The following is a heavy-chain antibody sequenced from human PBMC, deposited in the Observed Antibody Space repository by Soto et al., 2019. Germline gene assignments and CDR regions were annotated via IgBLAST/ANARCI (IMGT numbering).Heavy chain of an antibody. CDR2: IYSAGSA. CDR3: ARDRECSSSAWYYYYGMDV. J-gene: IGHJ6*02. V-gene: IGHV3-66*01. Sequence: GGSLRLSCAASGFTVSSYYMSWVRQAPGKGLEWVSVIYSAGSADFADSVKGRFTISRDNSKNTLYLQMNSLRAEDTAVYYCARDRECSSSAWYYYYGMDVWGQGTTVTVSS. CDR1: GFTVSSYY. D-gene: IGHD6-6*01.